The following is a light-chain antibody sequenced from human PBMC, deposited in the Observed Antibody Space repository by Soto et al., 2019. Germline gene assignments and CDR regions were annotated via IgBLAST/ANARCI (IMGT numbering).Light chain of an antibody. CDR3: CSYVGRNTYV. CDR2: EVS. J-gene: IGLJ1*01. Sequence: QSALTQPASVSGSPGQSITISCSGTSNDVGGYDYVSWYQQHPGKAPKLVIYEVSNRPSWVPNRFSGSKSGNTASLTISGLRAEDEADYYCCSYVGRNTYVFGTGTKLTVL. CDR1: SNDVGGYDY. V-gene: IGLV2-14*01.